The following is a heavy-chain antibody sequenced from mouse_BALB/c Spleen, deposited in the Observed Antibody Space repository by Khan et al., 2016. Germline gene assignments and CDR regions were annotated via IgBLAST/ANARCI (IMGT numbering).Heavy chain of an antibody. CDR2: IRLKSNNYAT. Sequence: EVKLEESGGGLVQPGGSMKLSCVVSGFIFTNYWMNWVRQSPEKGLEWIAEIRLKSNNYATHYAESVKGRFTISRDDSKNSVYLQMNNLRVEDTSIYYCTRDWSWFTYWGQGTLVTVSA. CDR1: GFIFTNYW. V-gene: IGHV6-6*02. J-gene: IGHJ3*01. CDR3: TRDWSWFTY.